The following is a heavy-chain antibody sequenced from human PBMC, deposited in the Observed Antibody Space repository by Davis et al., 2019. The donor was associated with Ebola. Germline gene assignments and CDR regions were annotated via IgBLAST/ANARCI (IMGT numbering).Heavy chain of an antibody. J-gene: IGHJ5*02. CDR1: GGTFTNYA. Sequence: SVNVSCKTSGGTFTNYAVNWARQPPGQRLEWMGRIIPVVDTKDYAQKFQGRVTLTADKATNTAYMELSGLRFDDTAVYYWARGKWFDPWGQGTLVTVSS. CDR3: ARGKWFDP. CDR2: IIPVVDTK. V-gene: IGHV1-69*04.